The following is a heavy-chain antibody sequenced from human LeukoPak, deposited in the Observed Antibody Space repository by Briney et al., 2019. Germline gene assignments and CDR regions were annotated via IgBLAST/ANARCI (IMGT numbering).Heavy chain of an antibody. CDR3: AREVAGRIEF. J-gene: IGHJ4*02. D-gene: IGHD6-19*01. CDR1: GFSFSNYG. V-gene: IGHV3-23*01. Sequence: GGSLRLSCAASGFSFSNYGMSWVRQAPGKGLAWVSLITGGGERTYYGDSVTGRFTISRDNSKNTVDLQMNSLRVEDTAVYFCAREVAGRIEFWGQGALVTVSS. CDR2: ITGGGERT.